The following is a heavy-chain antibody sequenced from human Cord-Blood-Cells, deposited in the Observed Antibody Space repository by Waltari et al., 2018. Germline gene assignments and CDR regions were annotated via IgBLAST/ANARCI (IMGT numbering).Heavy chain of an antibody. CDR1: GFTFSSSG. CDR2: ISYDGSNK. D-gene: IGHD5-12*01. J-gene: IGHJ4*02. CDR3: ANLHSGYDYDY. V-gene: IGHV3-30*18. Sequence: QVQLVESGGGVVQPGRSLRLPCAASGFTFSSSGMHWVRQAPGKGLEWVAVISYDGSNKYYADSVKGRFTISRDNSKNTLYLQMNSLRAEDTAVYYCANLHSGYDYDYWGQGTLVTVSS.